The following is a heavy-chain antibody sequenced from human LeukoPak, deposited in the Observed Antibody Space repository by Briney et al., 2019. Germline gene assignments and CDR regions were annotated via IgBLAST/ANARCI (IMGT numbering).Heavy chain of an antibody. V-gene: IGHV3-30*18. J-gene: IGHJ5*02. Sequence: GGSLRLSCAASGFTFSSYGMHWVRQAPGKGLEWVAVITYDGSNKYYADSVEGRFTISRDNSKNTLYLQMNSLRAEDTAVYYCAKSPLEGSGWYEYWFDPWGQGTLVTVSS. CDR3: AKSPLEGSGWYEYWFDP. CDR2: ITYDGSNK. D-gene: IGHD6-19*01. CDR1: GFTFSSYG.